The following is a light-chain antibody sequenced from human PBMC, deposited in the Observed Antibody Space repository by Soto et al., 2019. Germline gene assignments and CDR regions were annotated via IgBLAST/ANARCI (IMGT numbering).Light chain of an antibody. CDR3: ISYTGSSTSYV. CDR2: GVS. V-gene: IGLV2-14*01. CDR1: RRGSGSYNY. J-gene: IGLJ1*01. Sequence: QSVPTQPASVSGSRGQSITISCNSTRRGSGSYNYIAWYQQFPGITPKILIYGVSNRPAGVSSRFSGSKSGNTAFLTISALQAEDEADYYCISYTGSSTSYVFGSGAKVTVL.